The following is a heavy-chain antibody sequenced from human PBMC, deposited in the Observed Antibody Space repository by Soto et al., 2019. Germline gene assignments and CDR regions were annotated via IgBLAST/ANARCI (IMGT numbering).Heavy chain of an antibody. Sequence: VQLVQSGAEVKKPGSSVKVSCKASGGTFSSYAISWVRQAPGQGLEWMGGIIPIFGTANYAQKFQGRVTITADESTSTAYMELSSLRSEDTAVYYCARAIGYCSGGSCYIPNYYYGMDVWGQGTTVTVSS. CDR2: IIPIFGTA. CDR3: ARAIGYCSGGSCYIPNYYYGMDV. CDR1: GGTFSSYA. D-gene: IGHD2-15*01. J-gene: IGHJ6*02. V-gene: IGHV1-69*01.